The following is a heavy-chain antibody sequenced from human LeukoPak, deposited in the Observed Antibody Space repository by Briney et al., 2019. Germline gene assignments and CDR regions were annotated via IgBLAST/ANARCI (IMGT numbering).Heavy chain of an antibody. CDR3: ARGKSQKRYNYCSSTSCYSNWFDP. CDR1: GGSFSGYY. CDR2: INHSGST. J-gene: IGHJ5*02. V-gene: IGHV4-34*01. D-gene: IGHD2-2*01. Sequence: SQTLSLTCAVYGGSFSGYYWSWIRQPPGKGLEWIGEINHSGSTNYNPSLKSRVTISVDTSKNQFSLKLSSVTAADTAVYYCARGKSQKRYNYCSSTSCYSNWFDPWGQGTLVTVSS.